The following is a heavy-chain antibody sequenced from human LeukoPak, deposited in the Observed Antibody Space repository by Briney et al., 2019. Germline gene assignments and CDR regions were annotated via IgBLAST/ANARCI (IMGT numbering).Heavy chain of an antibody. Sequence: SETLSLTCTVSGGSISSGSYYWSWIRQPAGKGLEWIGRIYTSGSTNYNPSLKSRVTMSVDTSKNQFSLKLSSVTAADTAVYYCARDNYDYVWGSYRPYYYYYMDVWGKGTTVTISS. CDR3: ARDNYDYVWGSYRPYYYYYMDV. CDR1: GGSISSGSYY. J-gene: IGHJ6*03. CDR2: IYTSGST. V-gene: IGHV4-61*02. D-gene: IGHD3-16*02.